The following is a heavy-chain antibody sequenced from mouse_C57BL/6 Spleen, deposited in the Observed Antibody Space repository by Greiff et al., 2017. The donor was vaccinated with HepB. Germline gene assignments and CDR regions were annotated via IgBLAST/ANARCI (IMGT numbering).Heavy chain of an antibody. CDR1: GYAFTNYL. Sequence: QVQLKESGAELVRPGTSVKVSCKASGYAFTNYLIEWVKQRPGQGLEWIGVINPGSGGTNYNEKFKGKATLTADKSSSTAYMQLSSLTSEDSAVYFCARRPAYYSNSYILYAMDYWGQGTSVTVSS. CDR2: INPGSGGT. CDR3: ARRPAYYSNSYILYAMDY. V-gene: IGHV1-54*01. J-gene: IGHJ4*01. D-gene: IGHD2-5*01.